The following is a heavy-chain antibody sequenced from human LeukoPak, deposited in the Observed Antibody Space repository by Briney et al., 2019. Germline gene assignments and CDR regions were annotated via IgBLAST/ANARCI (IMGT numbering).Heavy chain of an antibody. CDR3: ARHWVVVTARDNWFDP. J-gene: IGHJ5*02. CDR2: IYYSGST. CDR1: GGSISSSSYY. Sequence: SETLSLTCTVSGGSISSSSYYWGWIRQPPGKGLEWIGSIYYSGSTYYNPSLKSRVTISVDTSKNQFSLKLSSVIAADTAVYYCARHWVVVTARDNWFDPWGQGTLVTVSS. D-gene: IGHD2-21*02. V-gene: IGHV4-39*01.